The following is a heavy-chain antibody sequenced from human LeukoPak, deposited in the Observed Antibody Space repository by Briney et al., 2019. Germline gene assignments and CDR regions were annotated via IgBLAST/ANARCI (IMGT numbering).Heavy chain of an antibody. D-gene: IGHD2-2*01. V-gene: IGHV3-30*02. CDR2: IRYDGSHK. Sequence: PGGSLRLSCAASGFTFSSYGMHWVRQAPGKGLEWVAFIRYDGSHKYYADSVKGRFTISRDNSKNTLYLQMNSLRAEDTAVYYCAKDPFAQLLSGYFDYWGQGTLVTVSS. CDR3: AKDPFAQLLSGYFDY. CDR1: GFTFSSYG. J-gene: IGHJ4*02.